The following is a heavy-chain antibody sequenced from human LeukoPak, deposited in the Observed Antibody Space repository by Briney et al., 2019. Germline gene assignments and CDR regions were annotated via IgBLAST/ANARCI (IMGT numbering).Heavy chain of an antibody. CDR3: ARDLTHRRYYDSSGYQIVPAF. CDR1: GYTFSGYY. J-gene: IGHJ4*02. CDR2: INPNSGGT. D-gene: IGHD3-22*01. V-gene: IGHV1-2*02. Sequence: ASVKVSCKASGYTFSGYYLHWVRQAPGQGLEWMGWINPNSGGTNSAQKFQGRVTMTRDTSIITAYMELSRLRSDDTAVYYCARDLTHRRYYDSSGYQIVPAFWGQGTLVTVSS.